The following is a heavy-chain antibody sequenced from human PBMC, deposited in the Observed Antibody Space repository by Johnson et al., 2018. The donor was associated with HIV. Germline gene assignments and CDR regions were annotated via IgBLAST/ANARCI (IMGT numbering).Heavy chain of an antibody. V-gene: IGHV3-7*01. CDR2: INQDGSEM. Sequence: VQLVESGGGLVQPGGSLRLSCGGSGFSFSIYWLTWVRQAPGKGLEWVANINQDGSEMYYVDSVKGRFTISRDNAKNSLYLHMNSLRAEDTAVYYCVRDRGTMLLDGAFDIWGQWTMVTVSS. CDR3: VRDRGTMLLDGAFDI. CDR1: GFSFSIYW. J-gene: IGHJ3*02. D-gene: IGHD3-10*01.